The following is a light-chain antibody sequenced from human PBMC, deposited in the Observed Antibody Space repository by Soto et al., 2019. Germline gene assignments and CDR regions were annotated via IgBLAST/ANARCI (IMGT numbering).Light chain of an antibody. Sequence: DIQMTQSPSPLSASVGDRVTITCRASESISIYLSWYQQKPGKAPRLLIYDASNLQSGVPSRFRGSGSGTDFTLTISSLQAEDFATYYCQQTYNTLPYTFGQGTKLEIK. V-gene: IGKV1-39*01. J-gene: IGKJ2*01. CDR1: ESISIY. CDR2: DAS. CDR3: QQTYNTLPYT.